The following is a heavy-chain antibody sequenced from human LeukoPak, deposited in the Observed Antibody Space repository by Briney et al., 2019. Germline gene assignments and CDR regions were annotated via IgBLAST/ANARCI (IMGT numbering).Heavy chain of an antibody. D-gene: IGHD6-13*01. CDR2: ISSSGSTI. Sequence: GGSLRLSCAASGFTFSSYSMDWVRQAPGKGLEWVSYISSSGSTIYYAESVKGRFTISRDNAKNSLYLQMNSLRAEDTAVYYCTRQIEQLLLRPLDYWGQGTLVTVSS. CDR3: TRQIEQLLLRPLDY. CDR1: GFTFSSYS. J-gene: IGHJ4*02. V-gene: IGHV3-48*01.